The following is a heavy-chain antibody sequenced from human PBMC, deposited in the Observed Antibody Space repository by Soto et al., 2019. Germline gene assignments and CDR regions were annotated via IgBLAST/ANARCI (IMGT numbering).Heavy chain of an antibody. CDR1: GGTFSSYT. CDR2: IIPILGIA. D-gene: IGHD1-26*01. Sequence: QVQLVQSGAEVKKPGSSVKVSCKASGGTFSSYTISWVRQAPGQGLVWMGRIIPILGIANYAQKFQGRVTITADKSTSTAYMELSSLRSEDTAVYYCARSRELPPDYWGQGTLVTVSS. V-gene: IGHV1-69*02. J-gene: IGHJ4*02. CDR3: ARSRELPPDY.